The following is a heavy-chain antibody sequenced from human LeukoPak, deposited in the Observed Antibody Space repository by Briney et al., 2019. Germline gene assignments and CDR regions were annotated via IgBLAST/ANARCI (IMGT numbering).Heavy chain of an antibody. CDR3: ARGGGPAAIRYYCYYMDV. J-gene: IGHJ6*03. D-gene: IGHD2-2*01. CDR1: GYTFTGYY. V-gene: IGHV1-2*02. CDR2: INPNSGGT. Sequence: ASVTVSCKASGYTFTGYYMHWVRQAPGQGLEWMGWINPNSGGTNYAQKFQGRVTMTRDTSISTAYMELSRLRSDDTAVYYCARGGGPAAIRYYCYYMDVWGKGTTVTVSS.